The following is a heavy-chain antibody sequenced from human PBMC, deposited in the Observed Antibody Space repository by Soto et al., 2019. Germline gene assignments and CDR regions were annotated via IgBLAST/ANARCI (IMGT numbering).Heavy chain of an antibody. CDR3: ARGQRFSDWFDP. CDR1: GGAISTYY. D-gene: IGHD3-3*01. J-gene: IGHJ5*02. V-gene: IGHV4-4*07. CDR2: IYSSGST. Sequence: SETLSLTCTVSGGAISTYYWTWIRQPAGKGLEWIGRIYSSGSTKYNPSLQSRVTMSLDTSNNQFSLRLASVTAADTAVYYCARGQRFSDWFDPWGRGTLVTVSS.